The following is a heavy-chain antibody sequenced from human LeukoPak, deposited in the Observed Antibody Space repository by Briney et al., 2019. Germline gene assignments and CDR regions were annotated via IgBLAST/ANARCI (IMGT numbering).Heavy chain of an antibody. CDR2: LYSGDTT. Sequence: GGSLRLSCAASAFSFSNYNMNWVRQAPGKGLEWVSILYSGDTTHYADSVKGRFVISRDNSKNTLYLQMNSLRAEDTAVYYCAMATRWLNFDYWGQGTLVTVSS. CDR1: AFSFSNYN. CDR3: AMATRWLNFDY. V-gene: IGHV3-66*01. D-gene: IGHD5-24*01. J-gene: IGHJ4*02.